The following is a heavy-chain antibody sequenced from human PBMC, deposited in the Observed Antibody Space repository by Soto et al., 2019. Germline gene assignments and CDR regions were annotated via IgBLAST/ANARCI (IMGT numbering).Heavy chain of an antibody. CDR2: ISAYNGNT. D-gene: IGHD2-15*01. CDR1: GYTFSSYG. Sequence: QVQLVQSGAEVKKPGASVTVSCKASGYTFSSYGISWVRQAPGQGLEWMGGISAYNGNTNYAQKLQGRVTMTPDTSTSTAYMGVRSLRSDDKAVYYCARGLGYCSGGSCYSIAEYFQHWGQGTLVTVFS. CDR3: ARGLGYCSGGSCYSIAEYFQH. V-gene: IGHV1-18*01. J-gene: IGHJ1*01.